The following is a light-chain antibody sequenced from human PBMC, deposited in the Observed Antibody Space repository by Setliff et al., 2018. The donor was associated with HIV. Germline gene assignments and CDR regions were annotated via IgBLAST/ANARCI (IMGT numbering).Light chain of an antibody. CDR2: DVT. J-gene: IGLJ1*01. V-gene: IGLV2-14*03. Sequence: QSALTQPASVSGSPGQSITISCTGTSNDVAGYNYVSWYQQHPGKAPKLMIYDVTKRPSGVSNRFSGPKSDNTASLTISGLQAEDEADYYCNSYTSSSTFAVFGTGTKVTAL. CDR3: NSYTSSSTFAV. CDR1: SNDVAGYNY.